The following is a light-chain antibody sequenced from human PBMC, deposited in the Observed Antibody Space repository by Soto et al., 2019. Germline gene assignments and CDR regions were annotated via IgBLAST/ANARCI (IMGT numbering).Light chain of an antibody. CDR1: SSDVGGYIY. CDR2: EVS. V-gene: IGLV2-14*01. CDR3: TSYTSSSSLDYV. J-gene: IGLJ1*01. Sequence: QSALTQPASVSGSPGQSITISCTGTSSDVGGYIYVSWYQQHPGKAPKLMIYEVSNRPSGVSNRFSGSKSGNTASLTISGLQAEDEADYYCTSYTSSSSLDYVFGTGTKLTVL.